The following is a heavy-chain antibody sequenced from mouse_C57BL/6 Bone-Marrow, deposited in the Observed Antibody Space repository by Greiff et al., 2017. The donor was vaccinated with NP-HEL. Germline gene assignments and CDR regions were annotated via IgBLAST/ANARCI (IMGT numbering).Heavy chain of an antibody. D-gene: IGHD1-1*01. J-gene: IGHJ3*01. V-gene: IGHV3-6*01. CDR1: GYSIISGYY. CDR3: AREGGYYGSPFAY. CDR2: ISYDGCN. Sequence: EVKLVESGPGLVKPSQSLSLTCSVTGYSIISGYYWNWIRQFPGNKLEWMAYISYDGCNNYNPSLKNRISITRDISKNQFFLKLTSVTTEDTATYYCAREGGYYGSPFAYWGQGTLVTVSA.